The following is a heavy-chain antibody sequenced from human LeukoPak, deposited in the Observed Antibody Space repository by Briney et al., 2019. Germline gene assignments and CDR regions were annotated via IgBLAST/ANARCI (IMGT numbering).Heavy chain of an antibody. J-gene: IGHJ6*02. CDR1: GGSISSGGYY. CDR3: ARDRDIGTYYYYYGMDV. CDR2: IYYSGST. Sequence: SETLSLTCTVSGGSISSGGYYWSWIRQHPGKGLEWIGYIYYSGSTYYNPSLKSRVTISVDTSKNQFSLKLSSVTAADTAVYYCARDRDIGTYYYYYGMDVWGQGTTVTVSS. D-gene: IGHD1-26*01. V-gene: IGHV4-31*03.